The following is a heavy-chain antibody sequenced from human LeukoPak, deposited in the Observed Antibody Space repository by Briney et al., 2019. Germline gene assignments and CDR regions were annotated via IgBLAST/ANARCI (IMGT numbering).Heavy chain of an antibody. CDR2: IHPITGGI. CDR3: ARLINGGRAFDI. Sequence: VASVKVSCKASGYTFSGYYMHWVRQAPGQGLEWMGWIHPITGGINYAQSFQGRVTLTRDTSINTAYMELSWLRSDDTAVYYCARLINGGRAFDIWGQGTMVTVSS. D-gene: IGHD3-16*01. CDR1: GYTFSGYY. V-gene: IGHV1-2*02. J-gene: IGHJ3*02.